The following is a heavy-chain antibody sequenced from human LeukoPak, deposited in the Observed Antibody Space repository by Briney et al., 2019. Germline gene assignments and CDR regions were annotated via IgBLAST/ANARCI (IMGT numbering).Heavy chain of an antibody. CDR3: ASLATGIVVVTYYFDY. D-gene: IGHD3-22*01. J-gene: IGHJ4*02. CDR2: IYYSGST. CDR1: GGSISSSSYY. Sequence: PSETLSLTCTVSGGSISSSSYYWGWIRQPPGKGLEWIGSIYYSGSTYYNPSLKSRVTISVDTSKNQFSLKLSSVTAADTAVYYCASLATGIVVVTYYFDYWGQGTLVTVSS. V-gene: IGHV4-39*01.